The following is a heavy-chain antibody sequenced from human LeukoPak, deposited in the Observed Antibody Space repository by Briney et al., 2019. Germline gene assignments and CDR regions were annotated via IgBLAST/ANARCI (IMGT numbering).Heavy chain of an antibody. D-gene: IGHD5-18*01. V-gene: IGHV4-39*01. CDR2: IYYSGST. J-gene: IGHJ4*02. Sequence: SSETLSLTCTVSGGSISSSSYYWGWIRQPPGKGLEWIGSIYYSGSTYYNPSLKSRVTISVDTSKNQFSLKLSSVTAADTAVYYCARGYPIPQVLDYWGQGTLVTVSS. CDR3: ARGYPIPQVLDY. CDR1: GGSISSSSYY.